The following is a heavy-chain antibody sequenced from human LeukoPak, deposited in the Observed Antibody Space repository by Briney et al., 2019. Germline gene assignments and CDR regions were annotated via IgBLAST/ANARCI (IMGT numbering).Heavy chain of an antibody. D-gene: IGHD2-15*01. CDR2: FDPEDGET. CDR3: ATSGYCSGGSCYSIDP. CDR1: GYTLTELS. J-gene: IGHJ5*02. Sequence: GASVKVSCKVSGYTLTELSMHWVRQAPGKGLEWMGGFDPEDGETIYAQKFQGRVTMTEDTSTDTAYMELSSLRSEDTAVYYCATSGYCSGGSCYSIDPWGQGTLDTVSS. V-gene: IGHV1-24*01.